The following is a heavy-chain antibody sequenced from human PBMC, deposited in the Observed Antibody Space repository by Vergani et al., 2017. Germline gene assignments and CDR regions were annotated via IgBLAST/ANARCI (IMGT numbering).Heavy chain of an antibody. CDR1: GGSISSYY. Sequence: QVQLQESGPGLVKPSETLSLTCTVSGGSISSYYWSWIRQPPGKGLEWIGYIYYSGSTNYNPSLKSRVTISVDTSKNQFSLKLSSVTAADTAVYYWARERDFWSALENYRDVWGKGP. D-gene: IGHD3-3*01. V-gene: IGHV4-59*01. J-gene: IGHJ6*03. CDR2: IYYSGST. CDR3: ARERDFWSALENYRDV.